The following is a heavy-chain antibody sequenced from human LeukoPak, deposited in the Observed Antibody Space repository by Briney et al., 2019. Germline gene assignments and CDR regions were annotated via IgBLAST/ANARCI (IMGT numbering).Heavy chain of an antibody. D-gene: IGHD2-15*01. CDR1: GGSISGYY. CDR2: MDTSGHT. Sequence: SETLSLTCIVSGGSISGYYWSWIRQPAGEGLEWIGHMDTSGHTNYNSSLMSRVTMSVDTSKNQFSLRLTSVTAADTAVYYCARHWSHSVAPFGRSYWFDPWGQGTLVTVSS. CDR3: ARHWSHSVAPFGRSYWFDP. J-gene: IGHJ5*02. V-gene: IGHV4-4*07.